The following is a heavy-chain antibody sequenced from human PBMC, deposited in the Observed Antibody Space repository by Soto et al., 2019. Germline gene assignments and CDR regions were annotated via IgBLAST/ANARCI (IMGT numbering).Heavy chain of an antibody. D-gene: IGHD3-22*01. CDR3: ASNDSSGYEFDY. CDR1: GGSISSGGYY. Sequence: PSETLSLTCTVSGGSISSGGYYWSWIRQHPGKGLEWIGYIYYSGSTYYNPSLKSRVTISVDTSKNQFSLKLSSVTAADTAVYYCASNDSSGYEFDYWGQGTLVTVSS. J-gene: IGHJ4*02. CDR2: IYYSGST. V-gene: IGHV4-31*03.